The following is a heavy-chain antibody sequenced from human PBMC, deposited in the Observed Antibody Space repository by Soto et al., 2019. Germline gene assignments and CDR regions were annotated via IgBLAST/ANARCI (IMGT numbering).Heavy chain of an antibody. CDR1: GFTFSSYN. J-gene: IGHJ4*02. CDR2: ISRSGDRT. D-gene: IGHD2-15*01. Sequence: EVQLVESGEGLVQPGGSLRLSCAASGFTFSSYNIHWIRQAPGKGLEFVSAISRSGDRTYYADSVKGRCTITRDNSKNTVWLQMGSLRAEDMAVYYCARARCSSGQCYYFDYWGRGALVSVSS. V-gene: IGHV3-64*02. CDR3: ARARCSSGQCYYFDY.